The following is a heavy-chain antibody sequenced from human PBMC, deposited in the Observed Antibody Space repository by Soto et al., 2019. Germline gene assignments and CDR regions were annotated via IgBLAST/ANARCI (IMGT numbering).Heavy chain of an antibody. V-gene: IGHV5-51*01. D-gene: IGHD6-19*01. CDR1: GYSFTSYW. CDR3: ARHGIAVAGILSAFDI. Sequence: PGESLKISCKGSGYSFTSYWIGWVRQMPGKGLEWMGIIYPGDSDTRYSPSFQGQVTISADKSISTAYLQWSSLKASDTATYYCARHGIAVAGILSAFDIWGQGTMVTVSS. J-gene: IGHJ3*02. CDR2: IYPGDSDT.